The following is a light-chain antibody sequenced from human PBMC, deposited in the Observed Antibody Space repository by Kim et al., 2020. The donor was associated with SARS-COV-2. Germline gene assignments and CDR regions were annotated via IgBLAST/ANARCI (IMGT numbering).Light chain of an antibody. V-gene: IGLV2-14*04. CDR3: SSYSSSSTPWV. CDR1: SRDVGGYNY. Sequence: QSITISCTGTSRDVGGYNYVSWYQQHPGKAPKLMIYDVIKRPSGVSNRFSGSKSGNTASLTISGLQAEDEADYYCSSYSSSSTPWVFGGGTQLTVL. CDR2: DVI. J-gene: IGLJ3*02.